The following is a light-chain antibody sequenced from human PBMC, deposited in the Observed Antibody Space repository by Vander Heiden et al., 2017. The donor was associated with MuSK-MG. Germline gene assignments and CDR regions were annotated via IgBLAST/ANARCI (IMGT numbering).Light chain of an antibody. Sequence: SVLTPPPSASGTPGQRVTLSCSGSSSNIGSSYVNWYQQFPGTAPQLLIHNNYQRPSGVPDRFSGSKSGTSASLAISGLQSEDEADYYCATWDDILWVFGGGTKLTVL. V-gene: IGLV1-44*01. CDR1: SSNIGSSY. CDR3: ATWDDILWV. J-gene: IGLJ3*02. CDR2: NNY.